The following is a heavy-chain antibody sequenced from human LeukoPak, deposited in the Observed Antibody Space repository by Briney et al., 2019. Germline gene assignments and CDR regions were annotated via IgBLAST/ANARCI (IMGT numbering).Heavy chain of an antibody. D-gene: IGHD3-22*01. CDR2: SYYSVST. V-gene: IGHV4-59*01. J-gene: IGHJ3*02. CDR3: ARFNVDENSGSGLDI. CDR1: GGSISSYY. Sequence: PSETLSLTCTVSGGSISSYYWSWIRQPPGKGLEWMGYSYYSVSTNYNPSLKSRVTISVDTSKNQFSLTLSYVTAEDTAVYYCARFNVDENSGSGLDIWGKGTMVTVSS.